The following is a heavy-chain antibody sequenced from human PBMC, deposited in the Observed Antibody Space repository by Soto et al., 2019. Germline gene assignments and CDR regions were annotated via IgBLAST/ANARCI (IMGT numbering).Heavy chain of an antibody. J-gene: IGHJ5*02. V-gene: IGHV4-34*01. D-gene: IGHD7-27*01. CDR1: GGSFSGYY. CDR2: INHSGST. CDR3: ARGGKLGANWFDP. Sequence: SETLSLTCAVYGGSFSGYYWSWIRQPPGKGLEWIGEINHSGSTNYNPSLKSRVTISVDTSKNQFSLKLSSVTAADTAVYYCARGGKLGANWFDPWGQGTLVTVSS.